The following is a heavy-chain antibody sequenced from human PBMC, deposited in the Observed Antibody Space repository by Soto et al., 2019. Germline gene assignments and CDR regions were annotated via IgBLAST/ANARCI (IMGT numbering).Heavy chain of an antibody. CDR3: ARDLYVHAQQWLAYY. Sequence: KFQGRVTITRDTSASTAYMELRSLRSEDTAVYYCARDLYVHAQQWLAYYWGQGTLVTVSS. D-gene: IGHD6-19*01. V-gene: IGHV1-3*01. J-gene: IGHJ4*02.